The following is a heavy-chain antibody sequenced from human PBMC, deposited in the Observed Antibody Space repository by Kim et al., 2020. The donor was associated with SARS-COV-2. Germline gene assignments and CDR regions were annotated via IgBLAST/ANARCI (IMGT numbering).Heavy chain of an antibody. J-gene: IGHJ4*02. Sequence: AHSMKGRFTISRNNSQNTRYLQMNSLRAEDTAVYYCASQVGATRSYYFDYWGQGTLVTVSS. V-gene: IGHV3-30*01. CDR3: ASQVGATRSYYFDY. D-gene: IGHD1-26*01.